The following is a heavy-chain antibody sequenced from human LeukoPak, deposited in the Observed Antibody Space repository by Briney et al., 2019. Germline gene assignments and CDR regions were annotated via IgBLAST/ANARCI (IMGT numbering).Heavy chain of an antibody. J-gene: IGHJ4*02. CDR2: IKQDGSEK. Sequence: GGSLRLSCAASGFTFSSYWMSWVRQAPGKGLEWVANIKQDGSEKYYVDSVKGRFTISRDNAKNSLYLQMNSLRAEDTAVYYCERDLSPDSLPWNIVVVVAATPPDYWGQGTLDTVSS. CDR1: GFTFSSYW. V-gene: IGHV3-7*01. D-gene: IGHD2-15*01. CDR3: ERDLSPDSLPWNIVVVVAATPPDY.